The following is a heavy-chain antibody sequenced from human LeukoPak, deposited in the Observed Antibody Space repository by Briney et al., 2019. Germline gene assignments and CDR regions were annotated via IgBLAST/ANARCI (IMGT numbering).Heavy chain of an antibody. D-gene: IGHD5-18*01. J-gene: IGHJ5*02. Sequence: GGSLRLSCAASGFTFGSYAMSWVRQAPGKGLEWVSAISGSGGSTYYADSVKGRFTISRDNSKNSLYLQMNSLRAEDTALYYCARDRGVDTAMVNWFDPWGQGTLVTVSS. CDR2: ISGSGGST. CDR3: ARDRGVDTAMVNWFDP. V-gene: IGHV3-23*01. CDR1: GFTFGSYA.